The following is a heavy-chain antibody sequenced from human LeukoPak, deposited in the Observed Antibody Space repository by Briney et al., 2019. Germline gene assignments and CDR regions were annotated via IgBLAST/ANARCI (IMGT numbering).Heavy chain of an antibody. J-gene: IGHJ6*02. V-gene: IGHV4-34*01. CDR1: GGSFSGYY. Sequence: SETLSLTCAVYGGSFSGYYWSWIRQPPGKGLEWIGEINHSGSTNYNPSLKSRVTISVDTSKNQFSLKLSSMTAADTAVYYCAAQPARYYYGMDVWGQGTTVTVSS. D-gene: IGHD6-6*01. CDR2: INHSGST. CDR3: AAQPARYYYGMDV.